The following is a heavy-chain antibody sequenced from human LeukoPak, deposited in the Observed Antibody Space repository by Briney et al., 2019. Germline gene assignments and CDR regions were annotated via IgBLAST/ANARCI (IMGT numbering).Heavy chain of an antibody. J-gene: IGHJ6*03. CDR3: AKGSLVLLSHMDV. D-gene: IGHD3-10*01. CDR2: IKQDGSEK. Sequence: GGSLRLSCAASGFTFSSYWMSWVRQAPGKGLEWVANIKQDGSEKYYVDSVKGRFTISRDNSKNTLYLQMNSLRAEDTAVYYCAKGSLVLLSHMDVWGKGTTVTISS. V-gene: IGHV3-7*01. CDR1: GFTFSSYW.